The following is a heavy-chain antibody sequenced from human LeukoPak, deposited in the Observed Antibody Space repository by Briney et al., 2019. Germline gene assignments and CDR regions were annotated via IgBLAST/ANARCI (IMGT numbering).Heavy chain of an antibody. CDR3: ARAGYTYTTLYY. D-gene: IGHD5-18*01. CDR1: GFTFTDYW. V-gene: IGHV3-7*01. J-gene: IGHJ4*02. CDR2: INQDGSEK. Sequence: GGSLRLSCEATGFTFTDYWMSSVRQAPGKGLEWVANINQDGSEKNYVDSVKGRFTISRDNVKNSLYLQMNFLRGEDTAVYYCARAGYTYTTLYYWGPGTLVTVSS.